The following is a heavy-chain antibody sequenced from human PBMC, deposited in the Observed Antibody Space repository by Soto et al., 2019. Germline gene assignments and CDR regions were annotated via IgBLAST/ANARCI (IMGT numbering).Heavy chain of an antibody. CDR3: ARGQVVAAQH. CDR1: GGSFSSGGYS. CDR2: IYHSGST. V-gene: IGHV4-30-2*01. D-gene: IGHD2-15*01. Sequence: QLQLQESGSGLVKPSQTLSLTCAVSGGSFSSGGYSWSWIRHPPGKGLEWIGYIYHSGSTYYNPSLKSRVTISVDRSKKQFALKLSSVTAADTAVYYCARGQVVAAQHWGQGTLVTVSS. J-gene: IGHJ4*02.